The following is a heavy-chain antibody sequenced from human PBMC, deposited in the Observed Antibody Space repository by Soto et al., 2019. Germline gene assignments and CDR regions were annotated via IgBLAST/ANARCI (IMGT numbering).Heavy chain of an antibody. V-gene: IGHV4-4*02. CDR3: ARDVRAKVSGGGDAFDI. J-gene: IGHJ3*02. CDR2: MYHSGST. Sequence: QVQLQESGPGLVKPSGTLSLTCAVSGGSISSSNWWSWVRQPPGKGLEWIGGMYHSGSTNYNPPLKTRVTIAVNKSKNQFSLKLSSVTAADTAVYYWARDVRAKVSGGGDAFDIWGQGTMVTVSS. D-gene: IGHD5-12*01. CDR1: GGSISSSNW.